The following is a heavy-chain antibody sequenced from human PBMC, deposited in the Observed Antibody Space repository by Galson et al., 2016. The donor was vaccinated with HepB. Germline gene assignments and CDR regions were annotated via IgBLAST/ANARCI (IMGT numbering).Heavy chain of an antibody. CDR3: ARFGDLLTGYHSFGDLRGSFDL. J-gene: IGHJ2*01. Sequence: SVKVSCKAFAYTFINYYIHWVRQAPGQGLEWMGIIHPGGGSTIYAPKFQGRVTMTSDMSTSTVYLELNSLRHEDTAVYYCARFGDLLTGYHSFGDLRGSFDLWGRGTLVSVSS. CDR1: AYTFINYY. CDR2: IHPGGGST. V-gene: IGHV1-46*01. D-gene: IGHD3-9*01.